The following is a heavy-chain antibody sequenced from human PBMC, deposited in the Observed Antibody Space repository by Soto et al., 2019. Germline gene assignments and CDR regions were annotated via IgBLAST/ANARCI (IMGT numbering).Heavy chain of an antibody. J-gene: IGHJ6*03. CDR3: ARQSGTRYYYYYMDV. V-gene: IGHV4-59*08. CDR2: IYYSGST. CDR1: GGSISSYY. D-gene: IGHD3-10*01. Sequence: SETLSLTCTFSGGSISSYYWSWIRQPPGKGLEWIGYIYYSGSTNYNPSLKSRVTVSVDTSKNQFSLKLSSVTAADTAVYYCARQSGTRYYYYYMDVWGKGTTVTVSS.